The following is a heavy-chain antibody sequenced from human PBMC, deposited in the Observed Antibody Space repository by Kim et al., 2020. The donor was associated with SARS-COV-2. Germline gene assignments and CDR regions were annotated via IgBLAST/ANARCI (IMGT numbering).Heavy chain of an antibody. CDR1: GYTFTSYA. D-gene: IGHD5-12*01. CDR3: ARIGDGYNEPLLFDY. V-gene: IGHV1-3*01. J-gene: IGHJ4*02. Sequence: ASVKVSCKASGYTFTSYAMHWVRQAPGQRLEWMGWINAGNGNTKYSQKFQGRVTITRDTSASTAYMELSSLRSEDTAVYYCARIGDGYNEPLLFDYWGQGTLVTVSS. CDR2: INAGNGNT.